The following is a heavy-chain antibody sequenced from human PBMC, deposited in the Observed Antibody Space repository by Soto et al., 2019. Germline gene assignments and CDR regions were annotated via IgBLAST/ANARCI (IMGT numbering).Heavy chain of an antibody. J-gene: IGHJ4*02. D-gene: IGHD5-18*01. Sequence: GGSLRLSCAASGFTFSSYGMHWVRQAPGKGLEWVAVISYDGSNKYYADSVKGRFTISRDNSKNTLYLQMNSLRAEDTAVYYCAKELALKLWLPSPFDYWGQGTLVTVSS. CDR3: AKELALKLWLPSPFDY. V-gene: IGHV3-30*18. CDR2: ISYDGSNK. CDR1: GFTFSSYG.